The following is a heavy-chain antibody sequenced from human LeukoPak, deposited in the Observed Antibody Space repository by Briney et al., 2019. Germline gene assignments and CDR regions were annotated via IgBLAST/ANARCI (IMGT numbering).Heavy chain of an antibody. D-gene: IGHD1-1*01. CDR2: IKKDGTGI. V-gene: IGHV3-7*03. J-gene: IGHJ6*03. CDR1: GLPFSDSW. Sequence: QAGGSLRLSCAVSGLPFSDSWMYWVRQAPGKGLEGVANIKKDGTGISYVDSVRGRFIISRDNARNSLYLQMDSLRVEDTAVYFCAGGNAMEVWGKGTAVTVSS. CDR3: AGGNAMEV.